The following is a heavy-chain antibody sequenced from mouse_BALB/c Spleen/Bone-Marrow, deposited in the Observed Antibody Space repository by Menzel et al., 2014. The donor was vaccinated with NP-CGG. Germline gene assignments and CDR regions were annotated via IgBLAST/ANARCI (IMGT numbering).Heavy chain of an antibody. V-gene: IGHV1-75*01. J-gene: IGHJ2*01. CDR3: ARSNTISTSTDS. Sequence: QVLLQQSGDELVKPGASVKLSFKSSGYTFTNYVINWGRQRPEQGLGWFGWIFPGNGSTNCNEKFKGKATLTTDKSSSTAYMQLSRLTSEDSAVYFCARSNTISTSTDSWGEGSALRVSS. CDR1: GYTFTNYV. D-gene: IGHD1-1*01. CDR2: IFPGNGST.